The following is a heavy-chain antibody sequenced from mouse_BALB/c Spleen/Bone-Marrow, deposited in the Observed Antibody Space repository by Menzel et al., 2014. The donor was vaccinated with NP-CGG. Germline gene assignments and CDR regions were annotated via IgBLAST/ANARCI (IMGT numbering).Heavy chain of an antibody. CDR2: IWAGGST. J-gene: IGHJ4*01. CDR1: GFSLTSYG. Sequence: QVQLQQSGPGLVAPSQSLSITCTVSGFSLTSYGVHWVRQPPGKVLEWLGVIWAGGSTNYNSALMSRLSISKDNSKSQVFLKMNSLQTDDTAMYCCARGSYYEGAMDYWGQGTSVTVSS. V-gene: IGHV2-9*02. D-gene: IGHD1-1*01. CDR3: ARGSYYEGAMDY.